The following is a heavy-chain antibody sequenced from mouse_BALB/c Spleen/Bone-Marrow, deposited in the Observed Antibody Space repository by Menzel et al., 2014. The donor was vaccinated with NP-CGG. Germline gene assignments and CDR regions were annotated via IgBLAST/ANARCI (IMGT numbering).Heavy chain of an antibody. J-gene: IGHJ4*01. V-gene: IGHV14-1*02. Sequence: VHVKQFGAELVRPGALVKLSCKASGFNIKDYYMHWVKQRPEQGLEWIGWIDPENGNTTYDPKFQGKARITADTSSNTAYLQLSSLTSEDTAVHYCARGNYGSSYGMDYWGQGTSVTASS. CDR1: GFNIKDYY. D-gene: IGHD1-1*01. CDR2: IDPENGNT. CDR3: ARGNYGSSYGMDY.